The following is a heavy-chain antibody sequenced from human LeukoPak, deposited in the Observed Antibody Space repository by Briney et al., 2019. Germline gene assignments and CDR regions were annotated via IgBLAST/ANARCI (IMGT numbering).Heavy chain of an antibody. Sequence: PGGSLRVSSAASGFTFSSYWMSWVRQAPGKGLEWVANIKQDGSEKYYVDSVKGRFTISRDNAKNSLYLQMNSLRAEDTAVYYCARGGITMIVVDAFDIWGQGTMVTVSS. D-gene: IGHD3-22*01. CDR3: ARGGITMIVVDAFDI. V-gene: IGHV3-7*01. CDR1: GFTFSSYW. J-gene: IGHJ3*02. CDR2: IKQDGSEK.